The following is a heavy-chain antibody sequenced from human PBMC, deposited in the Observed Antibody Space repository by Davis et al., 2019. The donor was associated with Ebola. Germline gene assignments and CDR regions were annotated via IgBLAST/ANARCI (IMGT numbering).Heavy chain of an antibody. CDR1: GFIFSNYW. CDR3: ARGPSTGNSFTY. CDR2: IKQDGSEK. V-gene: IGHV3-7*01. D-gene: IGHD4-23*01. Sequence: GESLKISCAASGFIFSNYWMSWVRQAPGKGPEWVAIIKQDGSEKYYVDSVKGRFTISRDNDKNSLSLQMNGLRDEDTAVYYCARGPSTGNSFTYWGQGTLVTVSS. J-gene: IGHJ4*02.